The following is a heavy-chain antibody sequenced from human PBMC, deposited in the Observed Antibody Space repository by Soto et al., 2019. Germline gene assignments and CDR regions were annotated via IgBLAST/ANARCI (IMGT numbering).Heavy chain of an antibody. V-gene: IGHV1-46*03. D-gene: IGHD1-7*01. CDR3: ARDRGWNYDSYYYYYMDV. CDR2: INPSGGST. Sequence: ASVKVSCKASGYTFTSYYMHWVRQAPGQGLEWMGIINPSGGSTSYAQKFQGRVTMTRDTSTSTVYMELSSLRSEDTAVYYCARDRGWNYDSYYYYYMDVWGKGTTVTVSS. CDR1: GYTFTSYY. J-gene: IGHJ6*03.